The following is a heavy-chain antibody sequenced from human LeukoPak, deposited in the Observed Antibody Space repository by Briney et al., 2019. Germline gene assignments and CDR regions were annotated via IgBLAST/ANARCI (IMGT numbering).Heavy chain of an antibody. CDR1: GYTFTGYY. D-gene: IGHD4/OR15-4a*01. V-gene: IGHV1-2*06. J-gene: IGHJ5*02. Sequence: GASVKVSCKASGYTFTGYYMHWVRQAPGQGLEWMGRINPNSGGTNYAQKFQGRVTMTWDTSITTAYMELRSLRSDDTAVYYCARAYEYGWFDPWCQGTQGTVAS. CDR2: INPNSGGT. CDR3: ARAYEYGWFDP.